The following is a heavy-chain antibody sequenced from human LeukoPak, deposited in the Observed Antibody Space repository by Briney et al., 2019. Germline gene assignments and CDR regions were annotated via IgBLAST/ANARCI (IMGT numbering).Heavy chain of an antibody. CDR1: GGSFNTYY. J-gene: IGHJ5*02. CDR3: ASGGTYYYGSGRLNWFDP. D-gene: IGHD3-10*01. V-gene: IGHV4-59*12. CDR2: IYYSGST. Sequence: SETLSLTCTVSGGSFNTYYWSWIRQPPGKGLEWLGYIYYSGSTNYNPSLKSRVTISVDTSKNQFSLKLSSVTAADTAVYYCASGGTYYYGSGRLNWFDPWGQGTLVTVSS.